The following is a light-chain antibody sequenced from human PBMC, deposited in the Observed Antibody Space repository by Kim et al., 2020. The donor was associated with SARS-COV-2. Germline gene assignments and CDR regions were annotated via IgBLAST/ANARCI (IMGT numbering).Light chain of an antibody. CDR1: QGIASW. CDR2: AAS. V-gene: IGKV1-12*01. Sequence: DVQMTQSPSSVSASVGDRVTITCRASQGIASWLAWYQQKPGKAPKLLVYAASSLPGGVPSRFSGSGSGTDFTLTISNLQPEDSATYYCQQSNNFPITCGQGTRLEIK. J-gene: IGKJ5*01. CDR3: QQSNNFPIT.